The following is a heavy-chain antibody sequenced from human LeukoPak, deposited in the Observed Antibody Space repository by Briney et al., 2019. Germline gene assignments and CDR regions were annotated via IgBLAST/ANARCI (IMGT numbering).Heavy chain of an antibody. D-gene: IGHD3-3*01. CDR2: IYSGGST. V-gene: IGHV3-53*05. CDR3: ARALHYDFWSGYYSLGDAFDI. J-gene: IGHJ3*02. Sequence: PGGSLRLSCAASGFTVSSNYMSWVRQAPGKGLEWVSVIYSGGSTYYADSVKGRFTISRDNSKNTLYLQMNSLRAEDTAVYYCARALHYDFWSGYYSLGDAFDIWGQGTMVTVSS. CDR1: GFTVSSNY.